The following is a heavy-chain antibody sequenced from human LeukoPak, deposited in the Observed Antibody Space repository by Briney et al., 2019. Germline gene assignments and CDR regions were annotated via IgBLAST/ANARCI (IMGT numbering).Heavy chain of an antibody. V-gene: IGHV2-70*16. J-gene: IGHJ4*01. D-gene: IGHD2-15*01. CDR2: IDWDEEK. CDR1: GFSLRTHGMW. Sequence: SGPLLFKPPPPLTLTFTFSGFSLRTHGMWVNWIRQPPGKALEWLTTIDWDEEKFYNTSLKTRLTISKDTSKKQVVLTMTNMDPVDTATYHCARMYCTGGTCLGRGWHFDYWGHGTLVTVSS. CDR3: ARMYCTGGTCLGRGWHFDY.